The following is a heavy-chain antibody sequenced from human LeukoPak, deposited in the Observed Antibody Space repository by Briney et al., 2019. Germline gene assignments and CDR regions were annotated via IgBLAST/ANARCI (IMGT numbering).Heavy chain of an antibody. CDR3: ARDRLTMIGFDP. Sequence: PVASVKVSCKASGYTFTNYYIHWVRQAPGQGLEWMGIINPSGGSTSYAQKFQGRVTMTRDTSTSTVYMELSSLRSEDTAVYYCARDRLTMIGFDPWGQGTLVTVSS. CDR2: INPSGGST. D-gene: IGHD3-22*01. J-gene: IGHJ5*02. V-gene: IGHV1-46*01. CDR1: GYTFTNYY.